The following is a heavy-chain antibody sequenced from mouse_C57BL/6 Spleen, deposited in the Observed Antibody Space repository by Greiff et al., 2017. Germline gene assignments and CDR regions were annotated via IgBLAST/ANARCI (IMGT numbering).Heavy chain of an antibody. CDR1: GYTFTDYY. CDR3: ARSMITTPYYAMDY. CDR2: IYPGSGNT. V-gene: IGHV1-76*01. Sequence: VQLQQSGAELVRPGASVKLSCKASGYTFTDYYINWVKQRPGQGLEWIARIYPGSGNTYYNEKFKGKATLTAEKSSSTAYMQLSSLTSEDSAVYFCARSMITTPYYAMDYWGQGTSVTVSS. J-gene: IGHJ4*01. D-gene: IGHD2-4*01.